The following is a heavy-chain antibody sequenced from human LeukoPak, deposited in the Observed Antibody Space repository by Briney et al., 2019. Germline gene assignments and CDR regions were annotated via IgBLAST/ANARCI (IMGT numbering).Heavy chain of an antibody. CDR3: ARPARADAFDI. CDR1: GFTSRSSE. J-gene: IGHJ3*02. V-gene: IGHV3-48*03. D-gene: IGHD2-2*01. Sequence: SLRLSCVASGFTSRSSEMNWVRQAPGQGLEWVSYISSGGGTIYYADSVKGRFTISRDNAKNSLYLQMNSLRAEDTAVYYCARPARADAFDIWGQGTMVTVSS. CDR2: ISSGGGTI.